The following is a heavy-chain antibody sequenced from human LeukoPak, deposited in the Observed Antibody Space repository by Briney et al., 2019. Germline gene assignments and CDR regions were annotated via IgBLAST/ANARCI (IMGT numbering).Heavy chain of an antibody. V-gene: IGHV3-7*01. CDR2: IKQDGREK. CDR3: AARYSSSWYVPYYYMDV. Sequence: GGSLRLSCAASGFTFSSYWMSWVRQAPGKGLEWVANIKQDGREKYYVDSVKGRFTISRDNAKNSLYLQMNSLRAEDTAVYYCAARYSSSWYVPYYYMDVWGKGTTVTVSS. D-gene: IGHD6-13*01. CDR1: GFTFSSYW. J-gene: IGHJ6*03.